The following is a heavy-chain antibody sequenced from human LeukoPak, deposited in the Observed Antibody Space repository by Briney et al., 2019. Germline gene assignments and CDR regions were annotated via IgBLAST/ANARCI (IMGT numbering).Heavy chain of an antibody. CDR1: GFTFSSYG. D-gene: IGHD6-13*01. Sequence: PGRSLRLSCAASGFTFSSYGIHWVRQVPGKGLEWVAFIRSDGSNKYYADSVKGRFTISRDNFKNTLFLQMNSLRAEDTAVYYCARITAPGNYQYSYMDVWGKGTTVTISS. CDR2: IRSDGSNK. CDR3: ARITAPGNYQYSYMDV. V-gene: IGHV3-30*02. J-gene: IGHJ6*03.